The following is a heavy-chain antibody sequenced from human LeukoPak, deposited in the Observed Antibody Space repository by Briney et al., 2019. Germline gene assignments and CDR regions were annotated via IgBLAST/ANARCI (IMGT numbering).Heavy chain of an antibody. CDR2: IYYSGST. CDR1: GGSISSYY. CDR3: ASSPGWGSIVRI. V-gene: IGHV4-59*01. D-gene: IGHD3-16*02. Sequence: NPSETLSLTCTVSGGSISSYYWSWIRQPPGKGLEWMGYIYYSGSTNYNPSLKSRVTISVDTSKNQFSLKLSSVTAADTAVYYCASSPGWGSIVRIWGQGTMVTVSS. J-gene: IGHJ3*02.